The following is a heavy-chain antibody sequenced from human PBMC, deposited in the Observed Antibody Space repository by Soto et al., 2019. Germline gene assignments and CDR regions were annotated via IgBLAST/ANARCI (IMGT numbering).Heavy chain of an antibody. CDR3: ARENYFDY. CDR1: GFTFRNYW. J-gene: IGHJ4*02. Sequence: GGSLRLSCAASGFTFRNYWMGWVRQTPEKGLEWVANIKPDGSVKYYVDSVKGRFTISRDNAKNSLSLQMNSLRAEDTALYYCARENYFDYWGQGTLVTVSS. CDR2: IKPDGSVK. V-gene: IGHV3-7*04.